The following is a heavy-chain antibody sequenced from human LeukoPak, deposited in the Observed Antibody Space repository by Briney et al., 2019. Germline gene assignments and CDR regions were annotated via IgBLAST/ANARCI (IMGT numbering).Heavy chain of an antibody. Sequence: PSETLSLTCTVSGGSISSYYWSWIRQPAGKGLEWIGRIYTSGSTNYNPSLKSRVTISVDKSKNQFSLKLSSVPAADTAVYYCARGIPNWGSEVDYFDFWGQGTLVTVSS. D-gene: IGHD7-27*01. V-gene: IGHV4-4*07. J-gene: IGHJ4*02. CDR2: IYTSGST. CDR3: ARGIPNWGSEVDYFDF. CDR1: GGSISSYY.